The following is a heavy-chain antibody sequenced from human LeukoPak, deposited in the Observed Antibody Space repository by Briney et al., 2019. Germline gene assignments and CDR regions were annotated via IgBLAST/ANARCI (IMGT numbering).Heavy chain of an antibody. V-gene: IGHV3-30*18. Sequence: GGSLRLSCAASGFTFSSYGMHWVRQAPGKGLEWVAVISYDGSNKYYADSVKGRFTISRDNSKNTLYLQMNSLRAEDTALYYCAKDRTDDILTGYYMDNWFDPWGQGTLVTVSS. D-gene: IGHD3-9*01. J-gene: IGHJ5*02. CDR1: GFTFSSYG. CDR3: AKDRTDDILTGYYMDNWFDP. CDR2: ISYDGSNK.